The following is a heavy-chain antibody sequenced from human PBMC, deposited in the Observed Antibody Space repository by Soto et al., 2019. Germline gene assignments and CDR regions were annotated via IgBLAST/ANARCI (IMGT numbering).Heavy chain of an antibody. CDR3: AKVQSPYSTAWDFDY. CDR1: GFTFSTYD. Sequence: GGSLRLSCAAPGFTFSTYDMPWVRQAPGRGLEWVAAISYVGIRKYYADSVSGRFTTSRDNSENTLNVQMNSLRDEDTAVDYCAKVQSPYSTAWDFDYWGQGTLVTVSS. D-gene: IGHD6-19*01. CDR2: ISYVGIRK. J-gene: IGHJ4*02. V-gene: IGHV3-30*18.